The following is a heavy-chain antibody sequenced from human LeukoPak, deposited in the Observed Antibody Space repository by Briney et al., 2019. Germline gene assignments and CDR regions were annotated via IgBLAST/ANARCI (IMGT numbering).Heavy chain of an antibody. D-gene: IGHD3-3*01. CDR3: ARVMGYYTMAY. CDR1: GYTFTSYY. CDR2: ISPSGGST. V-gene: IGHV1-46*03. J-gene: IGHJ4*02. Sequence: ASVKVSCKASGYTFTSYYMHWVRQAPGQGLEWMGIISPSGGSTSYAQKFQGRVTMTRDTSTSTVYMVLSSLRSEDTAVYYCARVMGYYTMAYWGQGTLVTVSS.